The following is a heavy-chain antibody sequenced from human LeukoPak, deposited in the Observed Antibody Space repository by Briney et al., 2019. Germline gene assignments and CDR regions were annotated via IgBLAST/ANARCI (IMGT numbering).Heavy chain of an antibody. D-gene: IGHD3-22*01. V-gene: IGHV1-2*02. J-gene: IGHJ4*02. Sequence: GASVKVSCKASGCTFTGYYMHWVRQAPGQGLEWMGWINPNSGGTNYAQKFQGRVTMTSATSISTAYMELTRLRSDDTAVYYCARGSYYYDSSGYPYYFDYWGQGTLVTVSS. CDR1: GCTFTGYY. CDR2: INPNSGGT. CDR3: ARGSYYYDSSGYPYYFDY.